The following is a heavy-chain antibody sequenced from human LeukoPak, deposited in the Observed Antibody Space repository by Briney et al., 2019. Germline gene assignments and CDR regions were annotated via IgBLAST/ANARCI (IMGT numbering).Heavy chain of an antibody. CDR2: ISASSVST. V-gene: IGHV3-23*01. D-gene: IGHD4-17*01. J-gene: IGHJ4*02. Sequence: GGSLRLSSAASGFSFRTYAMTWVRQAPGKGLEWVSGISASSVSTHYADSVKGRFTISRDNSKNTLYLQMNSLRAEDTAIYYCAKGIYGDYALDSWGQGTLVTVSS. CDR3: AKGIYGDYALDS. CDR1: GFSFRTYA.